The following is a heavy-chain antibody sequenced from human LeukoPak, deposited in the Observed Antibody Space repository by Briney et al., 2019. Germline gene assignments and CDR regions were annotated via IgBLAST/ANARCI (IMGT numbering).Heavy chain of an antibody. J-gene: IGHJ3*02. D-gene: IGHD5-18*01. CDR1: GFTFSSYA. Sequence: GGSLRLSCAASGFTFSSYAMSWVRQAPGKGLEWVSAISGSGGSTYYADSVKGRFNISRDNSKNTLYLQMNSLRAEDTAVYYCATDTAMTDAFDIWDQGKMVTVSS. V-gene: IGHV3-23*01. CDR3: ATDTAMTDAFDI. CDR2: ISGSGGST.